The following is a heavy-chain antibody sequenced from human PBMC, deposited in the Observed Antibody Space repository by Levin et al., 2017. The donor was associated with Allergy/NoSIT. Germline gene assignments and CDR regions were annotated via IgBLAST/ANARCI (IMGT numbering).Heavy chain of an antibody. V-gene: IGHV2-70*17. Sequence: SGPTLVKPTQTLTLTCTFSGFSLSPSGVCVSWIRQPPGKALEWLGRIDWDDDAFYSQSLRARLSISKDTSKNQVGLTRRNVDPADTATYYCARVTGLDWFGDVKARRSGLYYDYMDGWGRGTTVTVAS. D-gene: IGHD3-10*01. CDR1: GFSLSPSGVC. J-gene: IGHJ6*03. CDR3: ARVTGLDWFGDVKARRSGLYYDYMDG. CDR2: IDWDDDA.